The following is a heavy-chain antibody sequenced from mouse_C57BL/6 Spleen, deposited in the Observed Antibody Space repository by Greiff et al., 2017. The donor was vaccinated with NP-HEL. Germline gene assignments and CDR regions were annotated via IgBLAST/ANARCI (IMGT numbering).Heavy chain of an antibody. V-gene: IGHV1-42*01. Sequence: EVQLQQSGPELVKPGASVKISCKASGYSFTGYYMNWVKQSPEKSLEWIGEINPSTGGTTYNQKFKAKATLTVDKSSSTAYMQLKSLTSEDSAVYYCARSGYYGSRGDYFDYWGQGTTLTVSS. CDR1: GYSFTGYY. J-gene: IGHJ2*01. CDR3: ARSGYYGSRGDYFDY. D-gene: IGHD1-1*01. CDR2: INPSTGGT.